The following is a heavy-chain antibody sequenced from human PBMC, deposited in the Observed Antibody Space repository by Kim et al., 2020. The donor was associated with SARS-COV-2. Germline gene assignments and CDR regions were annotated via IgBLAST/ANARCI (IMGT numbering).Heavy chain of an antibody. D-gene: IGHD3-10*01. CDR3: ARRWELPPYGMDV. J-gene: IGHJ6*02. V-gene: IGHV3-30*15. Sequence: YADSTKGHFTITRANSKNTLYRQMRRLRAEDTAVYYCARRWELPPYGMDVWGQGTTVTVSS.